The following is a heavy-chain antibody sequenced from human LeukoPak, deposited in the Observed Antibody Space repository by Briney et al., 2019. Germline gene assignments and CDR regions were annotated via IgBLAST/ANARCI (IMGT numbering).Heavy chain of an antibody. V-gene: IGHV3-23*01. CDR3: AKDTMVRGVIIRDFDY. Sequence: GGSLRLSCAASGFTFSSYAMSWVRQAPGKGLEGVSAISGSGGSTYYADSVKGRFTISRDNSKNTLYLQMNSLRAEDTAVYYCAKDTMVRGVIIRDFDYWGQGTLVTVSS. J-gene: IGHJ4*02. D-gene: IGHD3-10*01. CDR2: ISGSGGST. CDR1: GFTFSSYA.